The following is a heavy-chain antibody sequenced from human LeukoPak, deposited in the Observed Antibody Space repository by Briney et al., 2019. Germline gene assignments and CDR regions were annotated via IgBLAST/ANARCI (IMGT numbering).Heavy chain of an antibody. CDR2: INAGNGDT. V-gene: IGHV1-3*01. Sequence: ASVKVSCKASGYTFTSYAMHWVRQAPGQGLEWMGWINAGNGDTKYSQKFQGRVTITRDTSASTGYMELSSLRSEDTAVYYCGRDVRGMTTAYFDSWGQGTLVTVSS. CDR1: GYTFTSYA. J-gene: IGHJ4*02. CDR3: GRDVRGMTTAYFDS. D-gene: IGHD4-11*01.